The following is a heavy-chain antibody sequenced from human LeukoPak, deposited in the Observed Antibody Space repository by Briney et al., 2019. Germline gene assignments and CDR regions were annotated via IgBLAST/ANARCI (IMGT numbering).Heavy chain of an antibody. Sequence: PSETLSLTCTVSGYSISSGYYWGWIRQPPGKGLEWIGSIYHSGSTYYNPSLKSRVTISVDTSKNQFSLKLSPVTAADTAVFYCAGGRVSDAFDIWGQGTMVTVSS. CDR3: AGGRVSDAFDI. CDR2: IYHSGST. CDR1: GYSISSGYY. J-gene: IGHJ3*02. V-gene: IGHV4-38-2*02. D-gene: IGHD6-13*01.